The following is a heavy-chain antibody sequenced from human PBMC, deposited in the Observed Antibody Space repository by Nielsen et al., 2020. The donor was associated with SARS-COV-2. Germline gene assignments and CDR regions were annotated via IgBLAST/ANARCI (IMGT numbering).Heavy chain of an antibody. D-gene: IGHD3-22*01. J-gene: IGHJ4*02. V-gene: IGHV4-39*07. CDR2: FYYRGKT. CDR3: AREIVV. CDR1: GASISSGNFY. Sequence: SETLSLTCTLSGASISSGNFYWGWIRPPPGKGLEWIGNFYYRGKTYYNPSLKSRATVSVNTSKNEFSLKLRSMTAADTAIYYCAREIVVWGQGILVTVSS.